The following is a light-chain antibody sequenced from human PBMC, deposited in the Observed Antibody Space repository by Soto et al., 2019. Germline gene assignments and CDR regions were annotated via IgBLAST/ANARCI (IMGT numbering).Light chain of an antibody. CDR1: QTVSSNY. CDR3: QQYGDSPRT. V-gene: IGKV3-20*01. CDR2: GAS. Sequence: IVLTQSPGTLSLSPGERATLSCRASQTVSSNYLAWFHQKPGQAPRLLIYGASSRATGIPDRFSGSVSGTGFNLTISRLEPEDFAVYYCQQYGDSPRTFGQGKKVEI. J-gene: IGKJ1*01.